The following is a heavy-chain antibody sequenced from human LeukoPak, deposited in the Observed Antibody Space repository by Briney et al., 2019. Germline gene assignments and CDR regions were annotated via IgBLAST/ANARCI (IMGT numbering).Heavy chain of an antibody. V-gene: IGHV1-18*01. J-gene: IGHJ5*02. CDR1: GYTFTSYG. CDR3: ARDPTGPVAAATPNWFDP. CDR2: ISAYNGNT. D-gene: IGHD6-13*01. Sequence: ASVKVSCKASGYTFTSYGISWVRQAPGQGLEWMGWISAYNGNTNYAQKLQGRVTMTTDTSTSTAYMELRSLRSDDTAVYYCARDPTGPVAAATPNWFDPWGQGTLVTVSS.